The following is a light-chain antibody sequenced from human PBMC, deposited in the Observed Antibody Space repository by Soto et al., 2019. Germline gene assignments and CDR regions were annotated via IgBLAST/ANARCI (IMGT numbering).Light chain of an antibody. Sequence: QSVLTQPPSVSGAPGQRVTISCTGSSSNIGAGYDVHWYQQLPGTAPKLLIYGNSNRPSGVPDRFSGSQSGTSASLAITGLQAEDEADYYCQSYDSSLSSYVFGTGNKLTVL. CDR1: SSNIGAGYD. J-gene: IGLJ1*01. CDR3: QSYDSSLSSYV. CDR2: GNS. V-gene: IGLV1-40*01.